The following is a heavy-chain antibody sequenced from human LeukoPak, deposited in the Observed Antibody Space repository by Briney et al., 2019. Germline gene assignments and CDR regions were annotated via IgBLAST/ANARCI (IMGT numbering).Heavy chain of an antibody. CDR2: ISGSGGST. Sequence: VGSLRLSCAASGFTFSSYAMSWVRQAPGKGLEWFSAISGSGGSTYYADSVKGRFTISRDNSKNTLYLQMNSLRAEDTAVYDCAKPTFSTYYDFWSGYSLFDPWGQGTLVTVSS. D-gene: IGHD3-3*01. CDR3: AKPTFSTYYDFWSGYSLFDP. V-gene: IGHV3-23*01. CDR1: GFTFSSYA. J-gene: IGHJ5*02.